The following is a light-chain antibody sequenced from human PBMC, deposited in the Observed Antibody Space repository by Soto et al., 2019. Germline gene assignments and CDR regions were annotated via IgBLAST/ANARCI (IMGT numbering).Light chain of an antibody. J-gene: IGKJ5*01. V-gene: IGKV1-33*01. CDR2: DAS. CDR1: QDIGDC. CDR3: QQFDEVESIT. Sequence: DIQMTQSPSSLSASVGDRVTITCQASQDIGDCLNWYRQKPGKAPELLIYDASILQRGVPSRFSGSGFGTDFTFTISSLQPDDIATYYCQQFDEVESITFGQGTRLEI.